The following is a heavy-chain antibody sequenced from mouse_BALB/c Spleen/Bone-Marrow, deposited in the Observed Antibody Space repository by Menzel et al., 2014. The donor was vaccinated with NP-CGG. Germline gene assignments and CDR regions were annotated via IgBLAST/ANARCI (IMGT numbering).Heavy chain of an antibody. CDR3: ARGSHFDY. V-gene: IGHV3-2*02. Sequence: EVKLMESGPGLVKPSQSLSLTCTVTGYSITSDYAWNWIRQFPGNKLEWMGYINYSGSTSYNPSLKSRISITRDTSKNQFFLQLNSVTTKDTATYYCARGSHFDYWGQGTTLTVSS. CDR1: GYSITSDYA. J-gene: IGHJ2*01. CDR2: INYSGST.